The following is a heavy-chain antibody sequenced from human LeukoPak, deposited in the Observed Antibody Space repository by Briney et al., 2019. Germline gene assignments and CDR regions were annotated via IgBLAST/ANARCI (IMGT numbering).Heavy chain of an antibody. CDR2: IKSDGKT. CDR3: ARAPSEVGGYYPEYFRH. CDR1: GFTFSRYW. Sequence: GGSLRLSCEASGFTFSRYWMHWVRQAPGKGLVWVSRIKSDGKTNYADSVKGRFTISRDNAKNTVSLQMDSLRAEDAGVYCCARAPSEVGGYYPEYFRHWGQGTLVTVSS. V-gene: IGHV3-74*01. J-gene: IGHJ1*01. D-gene: IGHD3-22*01.